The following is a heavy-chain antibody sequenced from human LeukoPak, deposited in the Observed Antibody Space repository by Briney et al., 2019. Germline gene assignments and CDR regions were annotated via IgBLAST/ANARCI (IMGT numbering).Heavy chain of an antibody. D-gene: IGHD1-26*01. J-gene: IGHJ4*02. V-gene: IGHV3-23*01. CDR1: GVAIRNSL. Sequence: PGGSLRLSCVPSGVAIRNSLMNWVRQAPGGGVGCVSLIDAGGSGSAFYADSVKGRFAGSRHDSKNTLYLQMNGLREDDRAVYYCLRQETGSPSRWGQGTLVTVSS. CDR2: IDAGGSGSA. CDR3: LRQETGSPSR.